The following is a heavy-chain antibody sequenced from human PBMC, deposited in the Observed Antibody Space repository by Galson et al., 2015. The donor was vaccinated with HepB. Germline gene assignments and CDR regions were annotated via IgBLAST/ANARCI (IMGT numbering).Heavy chain of an antibody. CDR2: TYYRSKWYN. CDR1: GDSVSSNSAA. D-gene: IGHD6-19*01. J-gene: IGHJ6*02. CDR3: ARESVAVYYYYGMDV. Sequence: CAISGDSVSSNSAAWNWIRQSPSRGLEWLGRTYYRSKWYNDYAVSVKSRITINPDISKNQFSLQLNSVIPEDTAVYYCARESVAVYYYYGMDVWGQGTTVTVSS. V-gene: IGHV6-1*01.